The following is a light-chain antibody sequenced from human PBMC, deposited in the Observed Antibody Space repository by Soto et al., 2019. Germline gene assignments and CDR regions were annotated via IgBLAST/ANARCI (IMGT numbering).Light chain of an antibody. J-gene: IGLJ1*01. CDR3: CSLTTSHTYV. Sequence: QSALTQPASVSGSPGQSVTISCTGASSDIGHYDYVSWYQQHPGKAPKLMIYHVTYRPSGVSNRYSGSKSGNSASLTISGLQADDEADYYCCSLTTSHTYVFGSGTKVTVL. V-gene: IGLV2-14*03. CDR1: SSDIGHYDY. CDR2: HVT.